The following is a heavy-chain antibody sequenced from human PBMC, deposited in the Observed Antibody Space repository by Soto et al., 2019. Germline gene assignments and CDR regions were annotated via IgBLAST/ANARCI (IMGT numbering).Heavy chain of an antibody. D-gene: IGHD6-6*01. CDR2: IYHSGST. CDR1: SGSISSSNW. Sequence: SETLSLTCAVSSGSISSSNWWSWARQPPGKGLEWIGEIYHSGSTNYNPSLKSRVTISVDNSKNQFSLKLSSVTAADAAVYYCARRIAARPDDYYYYMDVWGKGTTVT. CDR3: ARRIAARPDDYYYYMDV. J-gene: IGHJ6*03. V-gene: IGHV4-4*02.